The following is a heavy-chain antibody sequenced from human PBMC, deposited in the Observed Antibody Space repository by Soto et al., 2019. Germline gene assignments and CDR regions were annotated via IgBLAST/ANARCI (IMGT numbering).Heavy chain of an antibody. Sequence: GTLSLTCGVSGYSISSGYYWGCIRQPPGKGLEWIGSIYHSGSTYYNPSLKCRVTISVDTSKNQFSLKLSSVTAADTAVYYCARDLLMSGAWFDPWGQGTLVTVSS. CDR2: IYHSGST. CDR3: ARDLLMSGAWFDP. CDR1: GYSISSGYY. J-gene: IGHJ5*02. V-gene: IGHV4-38-2*02. D-gene: IGHD3-16*01.